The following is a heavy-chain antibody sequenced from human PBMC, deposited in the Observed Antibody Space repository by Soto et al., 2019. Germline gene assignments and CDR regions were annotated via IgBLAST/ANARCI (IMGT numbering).Heavy chain of an antibody. J-gene: IGHJ5*02. CDR3: ARVTSGLNWFDP. V-gene: IGHV4-34*01. CDR1: GGSFSGYY. D-gene: IGHD6-19*01. CDR2: IKHSGST. Sequence: QVQLQQWGAGLLKASETLSLTCAVYGGSFSGYYWSWIRQPPGKGLEWIGEIKHSGSTNYNPSLKSRVTISVDTSKNQFSLKLSSVTAADSAVYYCARVTSGLNWFDPWGQGTLVTVSS.